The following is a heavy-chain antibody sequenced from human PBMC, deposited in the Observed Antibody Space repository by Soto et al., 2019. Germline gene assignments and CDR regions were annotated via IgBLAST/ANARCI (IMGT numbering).Heavy chain of an antibody. V-gene: IGHV4-59*12. CDR3: VRDYSNYSWSDP. CDR1: GGSIRSYY. Sequence: SETLSLTCTVSGGSIRSYYWSWIRQPPGKGLEWIAYISYSGSPKYNPSLKGRVTLSLDTSNNQFSLKLRSVTAADTAVYYCVRDYSNYSWSDPWGQGTLVTVSS. CDR2: ISYSGSP. J-gene: IGHJ5*02. D-gene: IGHD4-4*01.